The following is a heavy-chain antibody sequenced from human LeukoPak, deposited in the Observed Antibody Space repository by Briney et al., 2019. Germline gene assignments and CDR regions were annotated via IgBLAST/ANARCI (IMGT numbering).Heavy chain of an antibody. CDR2: ISYDGSNK. Sequence: GRSLRLSCAASGFTFSSYGMHWVRQAPGKGLEWVAVISYDGSNKYYADSVKGRFTISRDNSKNTLYLQMNSLRAEDTAVYYCAKDRGSWSRGAFDIWGQGATVTVSS. J-gene: IGHJ3*02. CDR3: AKDRGSWSRGAFDI. D-gene: IGHD6-13*01. CDR1: GFTFSSYG. V-gene: IGHV3-30*18.